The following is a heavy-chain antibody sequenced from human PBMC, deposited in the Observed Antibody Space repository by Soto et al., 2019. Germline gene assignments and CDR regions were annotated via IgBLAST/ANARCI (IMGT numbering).Heavy chain of an antibody. Sequence: PDTLSLTCAVSGGSISSSNWWRWVRQPPGKGLEWIGGIYHSGSTYYNPSLKSRVTISVDTSKNQFSLKLSSVTAADTAVYYCATYSSSWYVVYWGQGTLVTVSS. CDR1: GGSISSSNW. CDR2: IYHSGST. V-gene: IGHV4-4*03. D-gene: IGHD6-13*01. J-gene: IGHJ4*02. CDR3: ATYSSSWYVVY.